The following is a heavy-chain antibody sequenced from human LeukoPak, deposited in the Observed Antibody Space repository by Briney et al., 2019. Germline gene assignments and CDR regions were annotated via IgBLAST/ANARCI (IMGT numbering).Heavy chain of an antibody. CDR1: GFSFSTYE. CDR3: ARLRDPYYYYYMDV. Sequence: PGGSLRLSCAASGFSFSTYEMNWVRQAPGKGLEWVSYTSSTGRTIYYADSVKGRFTISRDNAKNSLYLQMNSLRAEDTAVYYCARLRDPYYYYYMDVWGKGITVTVSS. D-gene: IGHD3-16*01. CDR2: TSSTGRTI. V-gene: IGHV3-48*03. J-gene: IGHJ6*03.